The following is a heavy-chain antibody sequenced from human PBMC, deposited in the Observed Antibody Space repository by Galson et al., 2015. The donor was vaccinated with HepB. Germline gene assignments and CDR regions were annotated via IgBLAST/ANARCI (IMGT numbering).Heavy chain of an antibody. CDR1: GGTFSSYA. D-gene: IGHD4-17*01. V-gene: IGHV1-69*01. J-gene: IGHJ5*02. CDR2: IIPIFGTA. CDR3: ARVGTTAHHNWFDP. Sequence: QSGAEVKKPGESLKISCKASGGTFSSYAISWVRQAPGQGLEWMGGIIPIFGTANYAQKFQGRVTITADESTSTAYMELSSLRSEDTAVYYCARVGTTAHHNWFDPWGQGTLVTVSS.